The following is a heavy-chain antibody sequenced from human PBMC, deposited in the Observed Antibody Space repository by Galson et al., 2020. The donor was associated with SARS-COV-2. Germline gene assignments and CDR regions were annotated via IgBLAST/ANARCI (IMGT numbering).Heavy chain of an antibody. CDR3: ARDNPYCSSTSCYERWFDP. J-gene: IGHJ5*02. Sequence: SETLSLTCTVSGGSISSGGYYWSWLRQHPGTGLEWIGNIYSSGSTYYNPSLKSRVTISVDTSKNQFSLKLSSVTAADTAVYYCARDNPYCSSTSCYERWFDPWGQGTLVTVSS. V-gene: IGHV4-31*03. CDR1: GGSISSGGYY. CDR2: IYSSGST. D-gene: IGHD2-2*01.